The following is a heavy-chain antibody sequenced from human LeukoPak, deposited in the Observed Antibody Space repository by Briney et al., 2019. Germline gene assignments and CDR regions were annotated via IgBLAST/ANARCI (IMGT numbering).Heavy chain of an antibody. CDR1: GGSISSDDYY. J-gene: IGHJ5*02. Sequence: PSETLSLTCTVSGGSISSDDYYCSWIRQPAGKGLEWIGRIYTSGSTNYTPSLKSRVTISVDTSKNQFSLKLSSVTAADTAVYYCARFVMIARTKNWFDPWGQGTLVTVSS. V-gene: IGHV4-61*02. CDR3: ARFVMIARTKNWFDP. D-gene: IGHD3-22*01. CDR2: IYTSGST.